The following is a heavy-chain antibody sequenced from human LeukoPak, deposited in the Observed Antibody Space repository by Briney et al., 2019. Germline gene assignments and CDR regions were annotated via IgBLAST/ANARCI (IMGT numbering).Heavy chain of an antibody. CDR3: AREVIAAADSFFDY. D-gene: IGHD6-13*01. Sequence: SETLSLTCAVSGGSISSSNWWSWVRQPPGKGLEWIGEIYHSGSTNYNPSLKSRVTISVDKSKNQFSLKLSSVTAADTAVYYCAREVIAAADSFFDYWAREPWSPSPQ. J-gene: IGHJ4*02. CDR1: GGSISSSNW. V-gene: IGHV4-4*02. CDR2: IYHSGST.